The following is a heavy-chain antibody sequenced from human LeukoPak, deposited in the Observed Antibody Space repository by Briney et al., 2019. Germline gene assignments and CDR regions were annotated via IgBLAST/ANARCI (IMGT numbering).Heavy chain of an antibody. CDR1: GFTFSSYA. J-gene: IGHJ4*02. Sequence: GGSLRLSCAASGFTFSSYAISWVRQAPGKGLEWVSAISGSGGSTYYADSVKGRFTISRDNSKNTLYLQMNSLRAEDTAVYYCAKPRGPLIAARPYYWGQGTLVTVSS. V-gene: IGHV3-23*01. D-gene: IGHD6-6*01. CDR3: AKPRGPLIAARPYY. CDR2: ISGSGGST.